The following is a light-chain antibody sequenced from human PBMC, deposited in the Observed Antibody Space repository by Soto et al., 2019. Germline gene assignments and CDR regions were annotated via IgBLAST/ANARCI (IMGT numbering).Light chain of an antibody. CDR3: QQYGDSPE. Sequence: EIVLTQSPGTMSLSPGERATLSCRASQSVSGSYLAWYQQKSGQAPRLHIYGASSRATDIPDRFSGSGSGTDFTLIISRLEPEDFAVYYCQQYGDSPEFGQGTRLEIK. V-gene: IGKV3-20*01. CDR2: GAS. CDR1: QSVSGSY. J-gene: IGKJ5*01.